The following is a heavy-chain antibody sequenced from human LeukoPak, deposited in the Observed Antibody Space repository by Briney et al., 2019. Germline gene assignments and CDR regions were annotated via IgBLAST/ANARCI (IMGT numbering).Heavy chain of an antibody. V-gene: IGHV4-4*07. J-gene: IGHJ6*02. CDR1: GGSISSYY. CDR3: ARGAVAGHYYYYYGMDV. Sequence: SETLSLTCTVSGGSISSYYWSWIRQPAGRGLEWIGRIYTSGCTNYNPSLKSRVTMSVDTSKNQFSLKLSSVTAADTAVYYCARGAVAGHYYYYYGMDVWGQGTTVTVSS. D-gene: IGHD6-19*01. CDR2: IYTSGCT.